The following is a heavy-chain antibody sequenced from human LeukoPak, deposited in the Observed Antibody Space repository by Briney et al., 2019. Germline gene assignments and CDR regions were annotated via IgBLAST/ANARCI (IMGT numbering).Heavy chain of an antibody. D-gene: IGHD1-26*01. CDR1: GFTSSSYT. CDR2: ISSTSSYI. J-gene: IGHJ4*02. V-gene: IGHV3-21*01. Sequence: PGGSLRFSCAASGFTSSSYTMDWVRQAPGKGLEWVSSISSTSSYIYYADSVKGRFTISRDNTKNSLYLQMNSLRAEDTAVCYCATGGTYFDCWGQGTLVTVSS. CDR3: ATGGTYFDC.